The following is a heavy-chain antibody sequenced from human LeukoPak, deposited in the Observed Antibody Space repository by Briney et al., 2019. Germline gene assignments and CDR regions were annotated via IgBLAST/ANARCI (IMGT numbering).Heavy chain of an antibody. CDR3: ARDSGIYGSYGDYVDKARRAFDI. CDR2: IYTSGST. D-gene: IGHD4-17*01. CDR1: GGSISSYY. V-gene: IGHV4-4*07. J-gene: IGHJ3*02. Sequence: SETLSLTCTVSGGSISSYYWSWIRQPAGKGLEWIGRIYTSGSTNYNPSLKSRVTMSVDTSKNQFSLKLSSVTAADTAVYYCARDSGIYGSYGDYVDKARRAFDIWGQGTMVTVSS.